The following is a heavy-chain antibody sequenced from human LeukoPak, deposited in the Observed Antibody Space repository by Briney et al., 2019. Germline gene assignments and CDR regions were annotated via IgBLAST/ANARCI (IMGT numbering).Heavy chain of an antibody. Sequence: PSETLSLTCTVSGGSVSSGSYYWSWIRQPPGKGLEWIGYIYYSGGTNYNPSLKSRVTISVDTSKNQFSLKLSSVTAADTAVYYCAREAIYPDYWGQGTLVTVSS. D-gene: IGHD2-2*02. CDR1: GGSVSSGSYY. CDR2: IYYSGGT. CDR3: AREAIYPDY. V-gene: IGHV4-61*01. J-gene: IGHJ4*02.